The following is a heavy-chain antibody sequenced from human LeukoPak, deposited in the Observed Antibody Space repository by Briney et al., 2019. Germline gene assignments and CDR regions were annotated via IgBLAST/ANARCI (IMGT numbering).Heavy chain of an antibody. D-gene: IGHD6-13*01. V-gene: IGHV4-39*01. J-gene: IGHJ4*02. CDR2: IYYSGST. CDR1: GGSISSSSYY. CDR3: ARLHIAAAGPACFDY. Sequence: SETLSLTCTVSGGSISSSSYYWGWIRQPPGKGLEWIGSIYYSGSTYYNPPLKSRVTISVDTSKNQFSLKLSSVTAADTAVYYCARLHIAAAGPACFDYWGQGTLVTVSS.